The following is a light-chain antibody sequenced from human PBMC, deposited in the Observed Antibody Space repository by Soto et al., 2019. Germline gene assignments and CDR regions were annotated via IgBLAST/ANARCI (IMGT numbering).Light chain of an antibody. V-gene: IGLV7-43*01. CDR1: TGAVTSGYY. J-gene: IGLJ2*01. CDR3: LLYYGGQLGV. Sequence: QAVVTQEPSLTVSPGGTVTLTCDTSTGAVTSGYYPNWFQQKPGRAPRALIYSTNNKYSWTPARFSGSLLGGKAALTLSGVQPEDEADYYCLLYYGGQLGVFGGGTKLTVL. CDR2: STN.